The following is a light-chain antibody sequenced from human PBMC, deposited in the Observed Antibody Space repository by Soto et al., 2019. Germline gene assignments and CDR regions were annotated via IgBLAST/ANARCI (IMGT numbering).Light chain of an antibody. J-gene: IGLJ1*01. CDR1: SSDVGNYKY. CDR2: EVS. Sequence: QSMLTQPASVSGSPGQSITISCTGTSSDVGNYKYVSWYQQHTGKAPKLMIYEVSNRPSGVSNRFSGSKSGNTASLTISGLQAEDDTDYYCFSYTSRGTYVFGTGTKVTVL. V-gene: IGLV2-14*01. CDR3: FSYTSRGTYV.